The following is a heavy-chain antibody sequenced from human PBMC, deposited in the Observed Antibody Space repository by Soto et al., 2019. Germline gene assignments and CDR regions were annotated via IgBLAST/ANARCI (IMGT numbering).Heavy chain of an antibody. V-gene: IGHV3-7*03. CDR1: GFTFSPYW. D-gene: IGHD2-8*01. CDR2: INNDGSEK. CDR3: ARGSNQDY. Sequence: EVQLVESGGDLVQPGGSLRLSCVASGFTFSPYWMSWVRQAPGRGLQWVATINNDGSEKYYEDSVKGRFTISRDNARDSVYLQLTILRAEDTAIYYCARGSNQDYWGQGTLVAVSS. J-gene: IGHJ4*02.